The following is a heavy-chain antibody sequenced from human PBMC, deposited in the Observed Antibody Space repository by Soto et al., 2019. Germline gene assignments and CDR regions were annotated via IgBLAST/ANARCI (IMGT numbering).Heavy chain of an antibody. V-gene: IGHV4-59*01. CDR2: IYHSGST. CDR3: ARLNYYDSTGSIDY. J-gene: IGHJ4*02. Sequence: SETLSLTCTVSGGSITSYFWSWIRQPPGKGLEWIGYIYHSGSTNYNPSLKSRVTILVDTSNKQFSLRLSSVTAADTAMYYCARLNYYDSTGSIDYWGQGTLVTVSS. D-gene: IGHD3-22*01. CDR1: GGSITSYF.